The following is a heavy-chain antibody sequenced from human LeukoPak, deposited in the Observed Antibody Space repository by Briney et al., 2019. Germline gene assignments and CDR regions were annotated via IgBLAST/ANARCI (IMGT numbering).Heavy chain of an antibody. CDR3: ARGGFYCGGDCYVDY. J-gene: IGHJ4*02. Sequence: SETLSLTCAVSGGSFSPYCWSWIRQPPGKGLEWIGEINHSGSTNYNPSLKSRVTISVDTSKNQFSLRLSSVTAADTAVYYCARGGFYCGGDCYVDYWGQGTLVTVSS. CDR2: INHSGST. V-gene: IGHV4-34*01. D-gene: IGHD2-21*02. CDR1: GGSFSPYC.